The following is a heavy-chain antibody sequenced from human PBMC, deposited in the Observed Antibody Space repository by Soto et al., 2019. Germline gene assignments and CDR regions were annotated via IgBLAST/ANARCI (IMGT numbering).Heavy chain of an antibody. CDR3: ARQPYDFWSGYPVYYYYYGMDV. D-gene: IGHD3-3*01. Sequence: SETLSLTCTVSGGSISSSSYYWGWIRQPPGKGLEWIGSIYYSGSTYYNPSLKSRVTISVDTSKNQFSLKLSSVTAADTAVYYCARQPYDFWSGYPVYYYYYGMDVWGQGTTVTVSS. CDR2: IYYSGST. V-gene: IGHV4-39*01. J-gene: IGHJ6*02. CDR1: GGSISSSSYY.